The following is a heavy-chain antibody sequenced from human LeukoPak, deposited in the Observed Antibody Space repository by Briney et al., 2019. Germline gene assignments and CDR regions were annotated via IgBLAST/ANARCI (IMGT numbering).Heavy chain of an antibody. J-gene: IGHJ4*02. CDR3: AGPDDYFDY. CDR2: IYYSGST. Sequence: SETLSLTCTVSGGSISSYYWSWIRQPPGKGLGWIGYIYYSGSTNYNPSLKSRVTISVDTSKNQFSLKLSSVTAADTAVYYCAGPDDYFDYWGQGTLVTVSS. V-gene: IGHV4-59*01. CDR1: GGSISSYY.